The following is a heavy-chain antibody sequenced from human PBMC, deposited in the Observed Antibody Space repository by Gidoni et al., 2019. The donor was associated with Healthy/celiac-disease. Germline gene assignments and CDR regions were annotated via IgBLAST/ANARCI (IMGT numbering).Heavy chain of an antibody. Sequence: QVQLVESGGGVVQPGGSLRLSCAASGFTFSSSAMHWVRRAPGKGLEWVALISYDGNNKDHADSVKGRFTISRDNSKNTLYLLMNSLRAEDTAVYYCARDGRASGRYPHRFDYWGQGTLVTVSS. V-gene: IGHV3-30*01. CDR2: ISYDGNNK. J-gene: IGHJ4*02. CDR1: GFTFSSSA. D-gene: IGHD1-26*01. CDR3: ARDGRASGRYPHRFDY.